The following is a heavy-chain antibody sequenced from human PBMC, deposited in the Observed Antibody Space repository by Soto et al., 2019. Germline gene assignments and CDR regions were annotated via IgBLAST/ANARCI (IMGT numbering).Heavy chain of an antibody. D-gene: IGHD3-16*01. CDR2: LSREWSR. Sequence: QMQPLESGPGLVKPSETLSLTCAVSGAPLTTTKWWAWVRLPPGKALEWIGELSREWSRNSNPSLEGRFTMSLDESKTHFSLKLTSVTDAETAIYYCATQTISHTWGVWGRGTSVTVSS. CDR3: ATQTISHTWGV. V-gene: IGHV4-4*02. J-gene: IGHJ6*02. CDR1: GAPLTTTKW.